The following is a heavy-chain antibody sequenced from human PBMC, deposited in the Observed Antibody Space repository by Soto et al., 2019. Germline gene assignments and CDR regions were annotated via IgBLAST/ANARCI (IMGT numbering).Heavy chain of an antibody. CDR3: AREEVYCTNGVCWYY. D-gene: IGHD2-8*01. CDR2: ISAYNGNT. V-gene: IGHV1-18*01. Sequence: ASVKVSCKASGYTFTSYGISWVRQAPGQGLEWMGWISAYNGNTNYAQKLQGRVTMTTDTSTSTAYMELRSLRSDDTAVYYCAREEVYCTNGVCWYYWGQGTLVTVSS. J-gene: IGHJ4*02. CDR1: GYTFTSYG.